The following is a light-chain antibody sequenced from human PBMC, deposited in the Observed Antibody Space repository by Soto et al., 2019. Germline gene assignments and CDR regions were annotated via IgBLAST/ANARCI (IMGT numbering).Light chain of an antibody. J-gene: IGLJ1*01. Sequence: QSVLTQPPSASGSPGQSVTISCIGTISDVGGYNYVSWYQQHPGKAPKLMIYEVSKRPSGVPDRFSGSKSGNTASLTVSGLQAEDEGDYYCSSYAGSNNYVFGTGTKVTDL. CDR3: SSYAGSNNYV. V-gene: IGLV2-8*01. CDR1: ISDVGGYNY. CDR2: EVS.